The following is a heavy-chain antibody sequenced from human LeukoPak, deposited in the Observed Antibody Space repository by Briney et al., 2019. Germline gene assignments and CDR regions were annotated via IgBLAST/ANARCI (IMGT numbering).Heavy chain of an antibody. CDR1: GFTFSSYW. V-gene: IGHV3-7*03. J-gene: IGHJ4*02. CDR2: IKEDGSEK. Sequence: PGGSLRLSCAASGFTFSSYWMSWVRQAPGKGLEWVANIKEDGSEKYYVDSVKGRFTISRDNSKNTLNLQMNSLRAEDTAVYYCAKDLLSGSGSFSWGVFDYWGQGTLVTVSA. D-gene: IGHD3-10*01. CDR3: AKDLLSGSGSFSWGVFDY.